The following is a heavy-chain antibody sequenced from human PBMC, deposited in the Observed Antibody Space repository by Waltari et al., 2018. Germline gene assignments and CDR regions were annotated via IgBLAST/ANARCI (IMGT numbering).Heavy chain of an antibody. CDR1: GFTFSSYA. J-gene: IGHJ4*02. D-gene: IGHD2-15*01. CDR2: ISSSSSYI. Sequence: VQLVESGGGVVQPGRSLRLSCAASGFTFSSYAMHWVRQAPGKGLEWVSSISSSSSYIYYADSVKGRFTISRDNAKNSLYLQMNSLRAEDTAVYYCARDHHAYSVVTPYFDYWGQGTLVTVSS. CDR3: ARDHHAYSVVTPYFDY. V-gene: IGHV3-21*01.